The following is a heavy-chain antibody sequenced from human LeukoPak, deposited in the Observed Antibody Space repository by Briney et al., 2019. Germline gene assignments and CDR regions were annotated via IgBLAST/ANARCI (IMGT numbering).Heavy chain of an antibody. D-gene: IGHD3-10*01. Sequence: GGSLRLSCAACGFTFSSYAMSGVRQAPGKGLEWVSAISGSGGSTYYADSVKGRFTISRDNSKNTLYLQMNSLRAEDTAVYYCAKDLRITMVRGAFDIWGQGTMVTVSS. V-gene: IGHV3-23*01. CDR1: GFTFSSYA. CDR2: ISGSGGST. CDR3: AKDLRITMVRGAFDI. J-gene: IGHJ3*02.